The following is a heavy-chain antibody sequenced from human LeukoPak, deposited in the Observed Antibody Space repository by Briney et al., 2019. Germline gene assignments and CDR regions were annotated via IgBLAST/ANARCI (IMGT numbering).Heavy chain of an antibody. CDR2: IYYSGST. D-gene: IGHD3-22*01. Sequence: SETLSLTCTVSGGSISSYYWSWIRQPPGKGLEWIGYIYYSGSTNYNPSLKSRVTISVDTSKNQFSLKLSSVTAADTAVYYCARIVEGGNLDYWGQGTLVTVSS. V-gene: IGHV4-59*08. CDR1: GGSISSYY. J-gene: IGHJ4*02. CDR3: ARIVEGGNLDY.